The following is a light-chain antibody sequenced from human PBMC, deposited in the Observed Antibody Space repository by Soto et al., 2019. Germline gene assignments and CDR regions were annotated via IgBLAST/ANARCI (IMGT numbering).Light chain of an antibody. CDR3: QQVYVYPST. V-gene: IGKV1-5*03. J-gene: IGKJ4*01. CDR2: KAS. Sequence: DIQMPQTPSPLSASVGDIVTLPCRASQTISSWLAWYQQKPGKAPKLLIYKASTLKSGVPSRFSGGGSRTDFTLTISSLQTEDFANYYCQQVYVYPSTFGGGTKV. CDR1: QTISSW.